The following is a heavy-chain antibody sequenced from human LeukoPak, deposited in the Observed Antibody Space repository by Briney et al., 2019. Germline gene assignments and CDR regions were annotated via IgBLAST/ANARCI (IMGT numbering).Heavy chain of an antibody. CDR3: ARVKYNWNDGGYFDY. D-gene: IGHD1-20*01. J-gene: IGHJ4*02. Sequence: PSETLPLTCTVSGSISSYYWSWIRQSAGKGLEWIGRIYTSGSTNYSPSLKSRVTMSVDTSKNQFSLQLRSLTAADTAVYYCARVKYNWNDGGYFDYWGQGTLVTVSS. V-gene: IGHV4-4*07. CDR2: IYTSGST. CDR1: GSISSYY.